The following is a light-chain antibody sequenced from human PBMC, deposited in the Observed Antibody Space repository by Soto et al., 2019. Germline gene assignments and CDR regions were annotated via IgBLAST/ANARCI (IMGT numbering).Light chain of an antibody. CDR3: RSYASRTTPYV. J-gene: IGLJ1*01. CDR1: SSDVGSYNL. CDR2: EGS. Sequence: QSALTQPASVSGSPGQSITISCTGTSSDVGSYNLVSWYQQHPGKAPKLMIYEGSKRPSGVSNRFSGSKSGNTASLTISGLQAEDEADYYCRSYASRTTPYVFGTGTKLTVL. V-gene: IGLV2-14*02.